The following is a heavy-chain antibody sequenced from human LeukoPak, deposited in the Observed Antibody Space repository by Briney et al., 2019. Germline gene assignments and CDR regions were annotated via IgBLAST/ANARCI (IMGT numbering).Heavy chain of an antibody. CDR1: GYTFTSYG. D-gene: IGHD5-12*01. J-gene: IGHJ4*02. V-gene: IGHV1-18*01. CDR3: ARAVVLYSGYDFGY. Sequence: GASVKVSCKTSGYTFTSYGISWVRQAPGQGLEWMGWISAYNGNTNYAQKLQGRVTMTTDTSTSTAYMELRSLRSDDTAVYYCARAVVLYSGYDFGYWGQGTLVTVSS. CDR2: ISAYNGNT.